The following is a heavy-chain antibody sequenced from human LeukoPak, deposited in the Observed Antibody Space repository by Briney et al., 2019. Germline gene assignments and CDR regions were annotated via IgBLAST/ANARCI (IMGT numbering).Heavy chain of an antibody. V-gene: IGHV3-21*01. CDR2: ISTNSSYI. CDR1: GFTFSSYF. CDR3: ARGLCGGDCYSD. D-gene: IGHD2-21*02. J-gene: IGHJ4*02. Sequence: SLRLSSAASGFTFSSYFMNWFRQAPAKGLEWVSCISTNSSYIYYDDSVKGRFTISRDNAKNSLSLQLNSLRAEDTAAYYCARGLCGGDCYSDWGQGTLVTVSS.